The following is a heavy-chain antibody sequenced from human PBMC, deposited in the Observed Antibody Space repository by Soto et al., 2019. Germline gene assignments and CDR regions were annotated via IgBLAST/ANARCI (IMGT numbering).Heavy chain of an antibody. CDR3: ARDLVPIAAAGIFDY. V-gene: IGHV1-18*01. CDR2: ISAYNGNT. D-gene: IGHD6-13*01. CDR1: GYTFTSYG. J-gene: IGHJ4*02. Sequence: ASVKVSCKASGYTFTSYGISWVRQAPGQGLEWMGWISAYNGNTNYAQKLQGRVTMTTDTSTSTAYMELRSLRSDDTAVYYCARDLVPIAAAGIFDYWGQGTLVTSPQ.